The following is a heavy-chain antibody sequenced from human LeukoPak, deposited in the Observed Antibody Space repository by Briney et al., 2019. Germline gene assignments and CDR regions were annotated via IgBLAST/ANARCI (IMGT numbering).Heavy chain of an antibody. CDR2: IYYTGST. Sequence: SETLSLTCTVSGGSIISNSYYWGWIRQPPGKGLEWIGSIYYTGSTYYNPSLKSRVTISVDTSKNQFSLKLRSVTAADTAVYYCARRSSGYYYDFDYWGQGTLVTVTS. CDR1: GGSIISNSYY. D-gene: IGHD3-22*01. CDR3: ARRSSGYYYDFDY. V-gene: IGHV4-39*01. J-gene: IGHJ4*02.